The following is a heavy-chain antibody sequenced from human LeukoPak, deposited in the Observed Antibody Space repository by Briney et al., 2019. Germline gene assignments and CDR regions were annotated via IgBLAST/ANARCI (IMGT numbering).Heavy chain of an antibody. CDR1: GDSMSSYY. V-gene: IGHV4-4*07. D-gene: IGHD3-10*01. Sequence: XETLSLTCIVSGDSMSSYYWSWIRQPAGKGLEWIGRVFTSGGTKYNPSLESRVSLSVDTSRNQFSLGLTSVTAADTAVYYCARDRRTVRGEWYFDYWGQGHLVTVSS. J-gene: IGHJ4*02. CDR3: ARDRRTVRGEWYFDY. CDR2: VFTSGGT.